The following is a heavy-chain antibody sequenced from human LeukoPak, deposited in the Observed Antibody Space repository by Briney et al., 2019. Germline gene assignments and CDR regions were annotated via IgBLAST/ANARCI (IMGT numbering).Heavy chain of an antibody. CDR2: IKQDGSEK. Sequence: PGGSLRLSCAASGFIFSNFWMTWVRQAPGRGLEWVANIKQDGSEKSYVDSVKGRFTISRDNGKNSLYLQMNSLRAEDTAVYYCASQLGDASDIWGQGTMVTVSS. CDR1: GFIFSNFW. CDR3: ASQLGDASDI. V-gene: IGHV3-7*01. D-gene: IGHD6-13*01. J-gene: IGHJ3*02.